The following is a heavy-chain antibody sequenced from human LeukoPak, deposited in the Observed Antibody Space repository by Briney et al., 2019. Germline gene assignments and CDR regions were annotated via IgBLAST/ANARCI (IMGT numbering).Heavy chain of an antibody. CDR1: GYTLTGLS. V-gene: IGHV1-24*01. J-gene: IGHJ4*02. Sequence: ASVKVSCKVSGYTLTGLSMHWVRQAPGKGLEWMGGFDPEDGETIYAQKFQGRVTMTEDTSTDTAYMELSSLRSEDTAVYYCATPSSSSWYDFDYWGQGTLVTVSS. D-gene: IGHD6-13*01. CDR2: FDPEDGET. CDR3: ATPSSSSWYDFDY.